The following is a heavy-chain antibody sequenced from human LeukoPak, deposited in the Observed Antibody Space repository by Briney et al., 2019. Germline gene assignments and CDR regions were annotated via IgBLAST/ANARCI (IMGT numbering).Heavy chain of an antibody. D-gene: IGHD5-12*01. J-gene: IGHJ4*02. V-gene: IGHV3-48*04. Sequence: PGGSLRLSCAASGFTFINAWMTWVRQAPGKGLEWVSYISSSGSTIYYADSVKGRFTISRDNAKNSLYLQMNSLRAEDTAVYYCARDRYSGYDNYFDYWGQGTLVTVSS. CDR1: GFTFINAW. CDR3: ARDRYSGYDNYFDY. CDR2: ISSSGSTI.